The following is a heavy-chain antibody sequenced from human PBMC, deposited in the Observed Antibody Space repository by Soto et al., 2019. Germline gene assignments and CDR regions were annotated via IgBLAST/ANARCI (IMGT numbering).Heavy chain of an antibody. CDR3: ARGRLPAAMEYYFDY. CDR1: GGTFSSYA. Sequence: SVKVSCKASGGTFSSYAISWVRQAPGQGLEWMGGIIPIFGTANYAQKFQGRVTITADKSTSTAYMELSSLRSEDTAVYYCARGRLPAAMEYYFDYWGQGTLVTVSS. V-gene: IGHV1-69*06. D-gene: IGHD2-2*01. J-gene: IGHJ4*02. CDR2: IIPIFGTA.